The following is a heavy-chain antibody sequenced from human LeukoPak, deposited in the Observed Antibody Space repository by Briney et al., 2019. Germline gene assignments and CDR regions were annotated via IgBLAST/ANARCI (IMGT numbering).Heavy chain of an antibody. CDR1: GFTFSRYW. CDR3: ARGGFTGTSCPYFDY. J-gene: IGHJ4*02. V-gene: IGHV3-7*01. CDR2: IKENGSEK. D-gene: IGHD2-2*01. Sequence: PGGSLRLSCVASGFTFSRYWMSWVRQAPGKGLEWVANIKENGSEKYYAGSVKGRFTISRDNAKNTLYLKMNTLRAEDTAIYFCARGGFTGTSCPYFDYWGQGTLVTVSS.